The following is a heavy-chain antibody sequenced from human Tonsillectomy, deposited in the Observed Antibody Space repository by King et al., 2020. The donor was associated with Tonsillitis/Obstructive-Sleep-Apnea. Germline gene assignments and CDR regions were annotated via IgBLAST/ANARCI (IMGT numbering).Heavy chain of an antibody. D-gene: IGHD6-13*01. J-gene: IGHJ6*02. Sequence: VQLVDLGGGLGQPGGSLRLSCAASGSTFSNYAMSWFRKAPGRGLEWVSAISGSGGSTNSEDPVKGRFTFSRDNSKITLYLQMQSQRVEDTAVYYCAKDRKYSSSCTGYYYGMYVWGQGTTVTVSS. CDR3: AKDRKYSSSCTGYYYGMYV. V-gene: IGHV3-23*02. CDR2: ISGSGGST. CDR1: GSTFSNYA.